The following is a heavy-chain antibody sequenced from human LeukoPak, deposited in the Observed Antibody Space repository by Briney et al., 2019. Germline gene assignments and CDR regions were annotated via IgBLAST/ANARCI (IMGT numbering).Heavy chain of an antibody. D-gene: IGHD3-16*01. Sequence: QAGRSLRLSCAPSAFTFSNYWMHSGRQVPEKGLGWVSRVNPDGSSITYANSVKGRFTSSRDNAKNTLYLQMSRLRVEDTAVYYCARGGSYGDYWGQGILVTVSS. J-gene: IGHJ4*02. V-gene: IGHV3-74*01. CDR2: VNPDGSSI. CDR1: AFTFSNYW. CDR3: ARGGSYGDY.